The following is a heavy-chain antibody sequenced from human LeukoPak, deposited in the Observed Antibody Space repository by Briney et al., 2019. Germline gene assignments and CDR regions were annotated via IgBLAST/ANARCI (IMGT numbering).Heavy chain of an antibody. J-gene: IGHJ3*02. CDR3: ARDLGNGRRLDDFDI. CDR2: ISYDGSNK. CDR1: GFTFSSYA. Sequence: GGSLRLSCAASGFTFSSYAMHWVRQAPGKGLEWVAVISYDGSNKYYADSVKGRFTISRDNSKNTLYLQMNSLRAEDTAVYYCARDLGNGRRLDDFDIWGQGTMVTVSS. D-gene: IGHD2-8*01. V-gene: IGHV3-30*04.